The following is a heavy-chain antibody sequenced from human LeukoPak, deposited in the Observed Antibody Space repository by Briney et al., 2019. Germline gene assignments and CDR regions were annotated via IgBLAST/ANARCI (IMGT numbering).Heavy chain of an antibody. CDR2: IKQDGGET. D-gene: IGHD4-11*01. CDR1: GFPFSSYW. J-gene: IGHJ4*02. CDR3: TREDHSNYNY. Sequence: PGGSLRLFCAASGFPFSSYWMAWVRQAPGKGLEWVASIKQDGGETFYVDSVKGRFTISRDNAKNSLYLQMNSLRAEDTAVYYCTREDHSNYNYWGQGTLVTVSS. V-gene: IGHV3-7*01.